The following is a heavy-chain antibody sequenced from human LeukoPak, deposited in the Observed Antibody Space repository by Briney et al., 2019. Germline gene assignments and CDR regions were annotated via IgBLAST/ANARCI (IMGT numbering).Heavy chain of an antibody. V-gene: IGHV3-30*02. D-gene: IGHD3-10*01. Sequence: GGSLRLSCAAYGFTFSSNGMHWVRQAPGKGLEWVTFIQYDGSKKYYADSVKGRFTISRDNSKNTLYLEMNSLRAEDTAVYYCAKDIGSYYDYWGQGILVTVSS. CDR1: GFTFSSNG. J-gene: IGHJ4*02. CDR3: AKDIGSYYDY. CDR2: IQYDGSKK.